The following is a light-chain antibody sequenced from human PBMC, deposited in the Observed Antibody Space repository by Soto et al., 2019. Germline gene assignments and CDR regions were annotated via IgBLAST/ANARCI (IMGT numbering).Light chain of an antibody. CDR2: EVD. V-gene: IGLV2-23*02. Sequence: QSALTQPASVSGSPGQSITISCTGTSSDVGSYNLVSWYQQHPGKAPKLMIYEVDKRPSGVSNRFSGSKSGNTASLTISGLQAEDEGDYYCCSYAGSSTQVFGGGTKLIVL. CDR3: CSYAGSSTQV. CDR1: SSDVGSYNL. J-gene: IGLJ2*01.